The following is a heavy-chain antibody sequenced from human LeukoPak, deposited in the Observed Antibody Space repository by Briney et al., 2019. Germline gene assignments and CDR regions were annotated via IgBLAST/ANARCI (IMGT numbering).Heavy chain of an antibody. CDR2: IIPILGIA. CDR3: ARDQNDYGDFNWFDP. D-gene: IGHD4-17*01. Sequence: ASVTVSCKASGGTFSSYAISWVRQAPGQGLEWMGRIIPILGIANYAQKFQGRVTITADKSTSTAYMELSSLRPEDTAVYYCARDQNDYGDFNWFDPWGQGTLVTVSS. CDR1: GGTFSSYA. V-gene: IGHV1-69*04. J-gene: IGHJ5*02.